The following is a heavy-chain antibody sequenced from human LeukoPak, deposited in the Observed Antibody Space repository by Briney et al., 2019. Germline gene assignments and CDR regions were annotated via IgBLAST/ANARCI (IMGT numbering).Heavy chain of an antibody. Sequence: SETLSLTCAVSGGSFSSYYWSWLRQAPGKGLEWIGYIYYSGSPNYNPSLKSRVTISVDTSKNQVSLKLSSVTAADTAVYYYARSAVAAGVDCWGQGALVSVSS. D-gene: IGHD6-13*01. V-gene: IGHV4-59*01. J-gene: IGHJ4*02. CDR1: GGSFSSYY. CDR2: IYYSGSP. CDR3: ARSAVAAGVDC.